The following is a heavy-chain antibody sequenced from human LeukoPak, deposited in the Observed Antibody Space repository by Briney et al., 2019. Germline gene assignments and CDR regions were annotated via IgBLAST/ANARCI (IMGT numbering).Heavy chain of an antibody. CDR3: ARTGYCSGGSCYTDDAFDT. CDR2: ISAYNGNT. D-gene: IGHD2-15*01. V-gene: IGHV1-18*01. Sequence: ASVKVSCKASGYTFTSYGISWVRQAPGQGLEWMGWISAYNGNTNYAQKLQGRVTMTTDTSTSTAYMELRSLRSDDTAVYCCARTGYCSGGSCYTDDAFDTWGQGTMVTVSS. CDR1: GYTFTSYG. J-gene: IGHJ3*02.